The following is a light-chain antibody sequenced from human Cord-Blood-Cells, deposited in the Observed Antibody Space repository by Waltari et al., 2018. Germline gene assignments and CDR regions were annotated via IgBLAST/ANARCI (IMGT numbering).Light chain of an antibody. Sequence: DIVMTQSPDSLAVSLGERATINCKSSQSVLYSSNNKNYLAWYQQKPGQPPKPLIYWASTRESGVPDRFSGSGSGTDFTLNISSLQAEDVAVYYCQQYYSTPRTFGQGTKVEIK. CDR1: QSVLYSSNNKNY. J-gene: IGKJ1*01. CDR3: QQYYSTPRT. V-gene: IGKV4-1*01. CDR2: WAS.